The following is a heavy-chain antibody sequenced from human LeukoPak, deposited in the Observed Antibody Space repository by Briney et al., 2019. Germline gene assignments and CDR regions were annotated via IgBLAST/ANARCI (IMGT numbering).Heavy chain of an antibody. CDR2: IYPGDSDT. CDR1: GYSFTSYW. D-gene: IGHD1-26*01. Sequence: PGESLKISCQGSGYSFTSYWIGWVRQMPGKGLEWMGIIYPGDSDTRYSPSFQGQVTISADKSISTAYLQWSSLKASDTAMYYCARSNSYSNYYYYYMDVWGKGTTVTVSS. J-gene: IGHJ6*03. V-gene: IGHV5-51*01. CDR3: ARSNSYSNYYYYYMDV.